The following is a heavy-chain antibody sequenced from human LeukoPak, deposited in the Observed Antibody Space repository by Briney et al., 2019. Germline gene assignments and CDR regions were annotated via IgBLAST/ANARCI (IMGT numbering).Heavy chain of an antibody. CDR3: VRGGPSTWF. D-gene: IGHD3-22*01. CDR1: GFTFKLYW. V-gene: IGHV3-74*01. CDR2: INDDGSDT. Sequence: AGGFLRLSCAASGFTFKLYWMHWVRQVHGKGPVWVARINDDGSDTVYADSVKGRFTISRDDAKNMLFLQMNSLRGEDTAVYHCVRGGPSTWFWGQGTLVTVSS. J-gene: IGHJ4*02.